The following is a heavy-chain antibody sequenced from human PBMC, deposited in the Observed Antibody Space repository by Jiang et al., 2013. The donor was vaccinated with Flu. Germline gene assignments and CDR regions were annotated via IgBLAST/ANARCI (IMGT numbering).Heavy chain of an antibody. CDR1: GGSVNSGNYY. J-gene: IGHJ4*02. CDR3: ARQTRRGWPDY. V-gene: IGHV4-61*01. D-gene: IGHD3-10*01. Sequence: GLVKPSGTLSLTCTVSGGSVNSGNYYWSWIRQPPGKGLEWIGYVLYSGSTNYNPSLKSRVTISIDTSKNYFSLELSSVTAADTAVYHCARQTRRGWPDYWGQGTLVTVSS. CDR2: VLYSGST.